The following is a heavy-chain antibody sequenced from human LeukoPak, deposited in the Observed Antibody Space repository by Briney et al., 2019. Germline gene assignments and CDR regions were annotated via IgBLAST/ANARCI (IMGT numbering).Heavy chain of an antibody. CDR1: GFTFSSYA. J-gene: IGHJ4*02. CDR3: AKWRGPAAYAFYFDY. V-gene: IGHV3-23*01. D-gene: IGHD2-2*01. Sequence: PGGSLRLSCAASGFTFSSYAMSWVRQAPGKGLGWVSAISVSGGSTYYADSVKGRFTISRDNSKNTLYLQMNSLRAEDTAVYYCAKWRGPAAYAFYFDYWGQGTLVTVSS. CDR2: ISVSGGST.